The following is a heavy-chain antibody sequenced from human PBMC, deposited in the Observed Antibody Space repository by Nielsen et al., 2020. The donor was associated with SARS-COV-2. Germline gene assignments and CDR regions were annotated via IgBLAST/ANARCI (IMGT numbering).Heavy chain of an antibody. CDR2: IDPSDSYT. V-gene: IGHV5-10-1*01. CDR3: ARHADRYYYGSGSFYNY. J-gene: IGHJ4*02. D-gene: IGHD3-10*01. Sequence: GESLKISCKGSGYSFPTYWIGWVRQMPGKGLEWMGRIDPSDSYTNYSPSFQGHVTISADKSISTAYLQWSSLKASDTAMYYCARHADRYYYGSGSFYNYWGQGTLVTVSS. CDR1: GYSFPTYW.